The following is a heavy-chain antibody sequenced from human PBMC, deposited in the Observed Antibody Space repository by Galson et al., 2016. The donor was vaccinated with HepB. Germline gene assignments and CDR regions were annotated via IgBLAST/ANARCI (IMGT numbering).Heavy chain of an antibody. Sequence: SLRLSCAASGFTVRFNYMTWVRQAPGKGLEWVSLIYNGDTTYYADSVKGRFTISRDNLKETVFLQMINLRGEDTGVYYCVRGSYGSPDFWGQGTLVTVSS. CDR2: IYNGDTT. CDR3: VRGSYGSPDF. J-gene: IGHJ4*02. CDR1: GFTVRFNY. D-gene: IGHD3-10*01. V-gene: IGHV3-66*01.